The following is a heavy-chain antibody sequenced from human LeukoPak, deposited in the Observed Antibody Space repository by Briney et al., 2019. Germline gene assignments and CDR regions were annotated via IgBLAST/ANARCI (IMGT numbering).Heavy chain of an antibody. V-gene: IGHV3-30*02. CDR2: IRYDGSNK. CDR1: GFTFSSYG. D-gene: IGHD2-21*02. Sequence: GGSLRLSCAASGFTFSSYGMHWVRQAPGKGLEWVAFIRYDGSNKYFADSVKGRFTISRDNAKNSLYLQMSSLRVEDTAVYYCARLTSLDQWGQGTLVTVSS. J-gene: IGHJ4*02. CDR3: ARLTSLDQ.